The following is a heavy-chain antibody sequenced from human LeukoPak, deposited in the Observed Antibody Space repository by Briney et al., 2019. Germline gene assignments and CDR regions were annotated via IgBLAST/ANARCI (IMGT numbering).Heavy chain of an antibody. J-gene: IGHJ4*02. Sequence: GGSLRLSCAASGFTFSSYEMNWVRQAPGKGLEWVSYITSGSTIYYADSVKGRFTISRDNAKNSLYLQMNSLRAEDTAVYYCARETYSNYGLAYFDCWGQGTLVTVSS. CDR2: ITSGSTI. D-gene: IGHD4-11*01. CDR1: GFTFSSYE. CDR3: ARETYSNYGLAYFDC. V-gene: IGHV3-48*03.